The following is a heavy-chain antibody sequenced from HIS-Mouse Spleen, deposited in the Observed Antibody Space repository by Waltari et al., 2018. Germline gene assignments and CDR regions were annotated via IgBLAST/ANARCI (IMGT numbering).Heavy chain of an antibody. CDR1: GGPISRSSHS. Sequence: QLQLQESGPGLVKPSETLSLTRTVSGGPISRSSHSWGWIRQPPGKGLEWIGSIYYSGSTYYNPSLKSRVTISVDTSKNQFSLKLSSVTAADTAVYYCAREIPYSSSWYDWYFDLWGRGTLVTVSS. J-gene: IGHJ2*01. CDR3: AREIPYSSSWYDWYFDL. D-gene: IGHD6-13*01. V-gene: IGHV4-39*07. CDR2: IYYSGST.